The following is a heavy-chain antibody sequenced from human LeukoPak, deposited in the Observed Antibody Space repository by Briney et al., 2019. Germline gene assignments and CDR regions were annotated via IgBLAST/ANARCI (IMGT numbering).Heavy chain of an antibody. CDR3: ARVDITLDY. V-gene: IGHV4-34*01. J-gene: IGHJ4*02. D-gene: IGHD2-2*03. CDR2: INHSGST. CDR1: GGSFSGYY. Sequence: PSETLSLTCAAYGGSFSGYYWSWIRQPPGKGLEWIGEINHSGSTNYNPSLKSRVTISVDTSKNQFSLKLSSVTAADTAVYYCARVDITLDYWGQGTLVTVSS.